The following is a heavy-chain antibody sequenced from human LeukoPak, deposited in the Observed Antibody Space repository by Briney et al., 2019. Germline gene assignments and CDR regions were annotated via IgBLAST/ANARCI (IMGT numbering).Heavy chain of an antibody. CDR3: VRGQTIDY. Sequence: GGSLRLSCAASGFTFSSYEMNWVRQAPGKGLEWVSYISSSGSTIYYADSVKGRFTISRDNAKNALYLQMTSLRDEDTAVYYCVRGQTIDYWGQGILVTVSS. J-gene: IGHJ4*02. CDR1: GFTFSSYE. V-gene: IGHV3-48*03. CDR2: ISSSGSTI.